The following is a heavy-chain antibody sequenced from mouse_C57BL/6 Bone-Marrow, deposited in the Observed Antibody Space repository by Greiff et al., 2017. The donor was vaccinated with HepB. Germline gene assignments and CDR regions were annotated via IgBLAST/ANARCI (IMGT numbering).Heavy chain of an antibody. CDR2: FDPSDSYT. D-gene: IGHD1-1*01. CDR1: GYTFTSYW. V-gene: IGHV1-69*01. J-gene: IGHJ4*01. CDR3: ASLRGAMDY. Sequence: VQLQQPGAELVMPGASVKLSCKASGYTFTSYWMHWVKQRPGQGLEWIGEFDPSDSYTNYNQKFKGKSTLTVDKSSSTAYMQLSSLTSEDSAVYYCASLRGAMDYWGQGTSVTVSS.